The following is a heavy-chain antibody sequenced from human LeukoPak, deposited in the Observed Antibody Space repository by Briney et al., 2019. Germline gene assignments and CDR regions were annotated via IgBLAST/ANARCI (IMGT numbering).Heavy chain of an antibody. CDR1: GFTFSSFA. Sequence: GGSLRLSCATSGFTFSSFAMHWVRQAPGKGLEWLALIWFDGSSKNYTDSVEGRFTISRDNSKNTLFLQMNSLRAEDTAVYYCARGFYRVRHDQSTYYFVHWGQGTLVTVSS. CDR3: ARGFYRVRHDQSTYYFVH. D-gene: IGHD3-16*02. CDR2: IWFDGSSK. J-gene: IGHJ4*02. V-gene: IGHV3-33*01.